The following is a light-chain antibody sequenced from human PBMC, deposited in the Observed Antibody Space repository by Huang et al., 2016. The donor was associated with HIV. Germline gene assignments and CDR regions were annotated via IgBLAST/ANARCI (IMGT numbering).Light chain of an antibody. Sequence: EIVMTQSPLSLPVTPGEPASISCRSSQRLLHSNGNNYLDWYLQKPGQSPQLLSYLGSNRASGVPDRFSGSGSGTDFTLKISRVEAEDVGVYYCMQALQSPPGFGGGTKVEIK. CDR3: MQALQSPPG. J-gene: IGKJ4*01. CDR2: LGS. CDR1: QRLLHSNGNNY. V-gene: IGKV2-28*01.